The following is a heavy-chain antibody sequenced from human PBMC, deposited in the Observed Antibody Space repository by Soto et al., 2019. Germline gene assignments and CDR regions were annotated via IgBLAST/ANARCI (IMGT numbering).Heavy chain of an antibody. CDR1: GGSFSGYY. CDR3: ARPFKGIAIRDY. D-gene: IGHD6-13*01. Sequence: SETLSLTCGVYGGSFSGYYWSWIRQPPGKGLEWVGEINHSGSTNYNDPSLKSRVTISVDTSKNQFSLKLSSVTAADTAVYYCARPFKGIAIRDYWGQGTLVTVSS. V-gene: IGHV4-34*01. J-gene: IGHJ4*02. CDR2: INHSGST.